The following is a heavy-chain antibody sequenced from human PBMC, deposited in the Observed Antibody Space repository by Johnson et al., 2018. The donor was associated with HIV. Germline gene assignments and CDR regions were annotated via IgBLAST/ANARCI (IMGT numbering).Heavy chain of an antibody. CDR3: SREVYQMTAFDI. CDR2: IKSKADGGTI. J-gene: IGHJ3*02. CDR1: GFLFSNVW. Sequence: EVQLVESGGGLVEPGGSLRLSCAASGFLFSNVWMSWVRQAPGKGLEWVGRIKSKADGGTIDYAAPVKDRFTISRDDSKNTLYLQINSLKTDDTGVYYCSREVYQMTAFDIWGQGTVVTVSS. V-gene: IGHV3-15*01. D-gene: IGHD2-2*01.